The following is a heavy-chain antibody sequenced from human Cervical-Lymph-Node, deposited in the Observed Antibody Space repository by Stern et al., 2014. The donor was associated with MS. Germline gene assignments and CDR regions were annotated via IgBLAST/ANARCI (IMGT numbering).Heavy chain of an antibody. V-gene: IGHV7-4-1*02. Sequence: VQLVESGSELKKPGASVKVSCKASGYTFTNYAMNWVRQAPGHGLEWMGWINTNTGNPTYAQGFTGRFVFSLDTSVSTAYLQISSLKAEDTAVYYCASGAMGDFWSGYSYFDYWGQGTLVTVSS. CDR2: INTNTGNP. CDR1: GYTFTNYA. J-gene: IGHJ4*02. CDR3: ASGAMGDFWSGYSYFDY. D-gene: IGHD3-3*01.